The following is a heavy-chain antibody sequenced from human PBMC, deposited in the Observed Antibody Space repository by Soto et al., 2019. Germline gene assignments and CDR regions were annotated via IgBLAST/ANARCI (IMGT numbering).Heavy chain of an antibody. V-gene: IGHV4-59*08. D-gene: IGHD2-2*01. Sequence: PSETLSLTCTVSGGSISSYYWSWIRQPPGKGLECIGYIYYSGSTNYNPSLKGRVTISVDTSKNQFSLKLSSVTAADTAVYYCARHTPQIYCSSTSCYAGWFDPWGQGTLVTVSS. CDR1: GGSISSYY. CDR3: ARHTPQIYCSSTSCYAGWFDP. CDR2: IYYSGST. J-gene: IGHJ5*02.